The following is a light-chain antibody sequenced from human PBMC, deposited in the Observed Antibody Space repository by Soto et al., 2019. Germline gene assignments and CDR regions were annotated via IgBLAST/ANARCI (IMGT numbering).Light chain of an antibody. J-gene: IGLJ3*02. Sequence: QSALTQSASVSGSPGQSITISCTGTSSDVGGYNYVSWYQQHPGKAPKVIIYDVSNRPSGVSTRISGSKSGNTASLTSSGLQAEDEADYSGSSYTSTSSWVFGGGTKLTVL. CDR3: SSYTSTSSWV. V-gene: IGLV2-14*01. CDR2: DVS. CDR1: SSDVGGYNY.